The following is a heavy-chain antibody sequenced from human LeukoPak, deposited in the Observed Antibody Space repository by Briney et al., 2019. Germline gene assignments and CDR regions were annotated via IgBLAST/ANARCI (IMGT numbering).Heavy chain of an antibody. J-gene: IGHJ5*02. CDR2: IIPIFGTA. CDR1: GGTFSSYA. V-gene: IGHV1-69*06. Sequence: SVKVSCKASGGTFSSYAISWVRQAPGQGLEWMGGIIPIFGTANYAQKFQGRVTITADKSTSTAYMELSSLRSEDTAVYYCARGHSGRGGIDPWGQGTLVTVSS. CDR3: ARGHSGRGGIDP. D-gene: IGHD3-10*02.